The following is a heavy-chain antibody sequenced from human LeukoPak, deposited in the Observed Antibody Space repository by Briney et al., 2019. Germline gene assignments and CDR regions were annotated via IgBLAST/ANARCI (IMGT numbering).Heavy chain of an antibody. J-gene: IGHJ3*02. Sequence: GGSLRLSCAASGFTFSSYSMNWVRQAPGKGLEWVSSISSSSSYIYYADSVKGRFTISRDNAKNSLYLQMNSLRAEDTAVYYCATELKSSTSVSDAFDIWGQGTMVTVSS. D-gene: IGHD2-2*01. V-gene: IGHV3-21*01. CDR1: GFTFSSYS. CDR2: ISSSSSYI. CDR3: ATELKSSTSVSDAFDI.